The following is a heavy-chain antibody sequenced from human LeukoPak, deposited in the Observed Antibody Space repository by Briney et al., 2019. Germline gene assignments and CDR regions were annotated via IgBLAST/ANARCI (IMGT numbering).Heavy chain of an antibody. J-gene: IGHJ4*02. D-gene: IGHD3-22*01. CDR3: ARSGIYYYDSSGYSQLDY. CDR2: IIPIFGTA. V-gene: IGHV1-69*13. Sequence: SVKVSCKASGCTFSSYAISWVRQAPGQGLEWMGGIIPIFGTANYAQKFQGRVTITADESTSTAYMELSSLRSEDTAVYYCARSGIYYYDSSGYSQLDYWGQGTLVTVSS. CDR1: GCTFSSYA.